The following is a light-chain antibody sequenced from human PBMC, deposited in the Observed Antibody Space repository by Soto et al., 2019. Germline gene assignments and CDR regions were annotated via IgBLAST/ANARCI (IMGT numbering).Light chain of an antibody. V-gene: IGKV1-5*01. CDR2: DAS. Sequence: DIQLTQTPSTLSASIGDRVTITCRASQSLSGWLAWYQQTPGKAPNLLIYDASSLQSGVPSRFSGSGSGTEFTLTINNLQPDDFATYYCQQYNSYLWTFGQGTKVDIK. J-gene: IGKJ1*01. CDR1: QSLSGW. CDR3: QQYNSYLWT.